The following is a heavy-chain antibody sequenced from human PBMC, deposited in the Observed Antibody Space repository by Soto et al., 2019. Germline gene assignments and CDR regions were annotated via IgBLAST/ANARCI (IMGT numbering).Heavy chain of an antibody. D-gene: IGHD3-22*01. V-gene: IGHV1-18*01. CDR3: ARVGYYYDSSGYSPVDS. Sequence: QVQLVQSGAEVKKPGASVKVSCKASGYTFTTYGISWVRQAPGQGLEWMGWISAYNGNTNYAQKLQGRVTMTTDTSTSTAYIELRSLRSDDTAVYYCARVGYYYDSSGYSPVDSWGQGTLVTVSS. J-gene: IGHJ4*02. CDR1: GYTFTTYG. CDR2: ISAYNGNT.